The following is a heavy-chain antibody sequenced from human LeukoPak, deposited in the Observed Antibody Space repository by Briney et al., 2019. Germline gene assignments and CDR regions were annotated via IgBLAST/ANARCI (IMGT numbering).Heavy chain of an antibody. V-gene: IGHV4-59*01. CDR1: GGSINYYY. D-gene: IGHD2-15*01. CDR3: ARVGRYCSGGSCYGENWFDP. CDR2: IHSSGNT. J-gene: IGHJ5*02. Sequence: SETLSLTCTVSGGSINYYYWNWIRQPPGKGLECIGYIHSSGNTRYNPSLRSRVTMSVETSKNQFSLRLTSVTPADTAVCYCARVGRYCSGGSCYGENWFDPWGQGTLVTVSS.